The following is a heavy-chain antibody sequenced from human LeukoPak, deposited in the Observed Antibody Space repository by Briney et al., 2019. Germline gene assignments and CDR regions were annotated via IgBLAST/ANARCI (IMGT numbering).Heavy chain of an antibody. D-gene: IGHD3-10*01. Sequence: GESLKISCKGSGYSFTAYWIGWVRQMPGKGLEWMGVIYPGDADARYSPSLQGQVTISADKSMSTAYLQWSSLKASDTAMYYCARYGSGTMTMDVWGQGTTVTVSS. CDR1: GYSFTAYW. J-gene: IGHJ6*02. CDR3: ARYGSGTMTMDV. V-gene: IGHV5-51*01. CDR2: IYPGDADA.